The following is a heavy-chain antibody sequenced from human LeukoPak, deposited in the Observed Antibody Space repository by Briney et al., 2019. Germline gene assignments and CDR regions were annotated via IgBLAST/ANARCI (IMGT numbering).Heavy chain of an antibody. CDR2: ISYDGSNK. Sequence: GGSLRLSCAASGFTFSSYAMHWVRQAPGKGLEWVAVISYDGSNKYYADSVKGRFTISRDNSKNTLYLQMNSLRAEDTAVYYCARGAHGNDYWGQGTLVTVSS. CDR3: ARGAHGNDY. CDR1: GFTFSSYA. J-gene: IGHJ4*02. D-gene: IGHD1-26*01. V-gene: IGHV3-30-3*01.